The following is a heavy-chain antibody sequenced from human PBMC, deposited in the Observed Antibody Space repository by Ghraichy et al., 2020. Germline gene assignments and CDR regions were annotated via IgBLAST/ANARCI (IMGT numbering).Heavy chain of an antibody. V-gene: IGHV3-23*01. CDR3: AKGQPNYYYAMDV. CDR1: GFTFSSYA. Sequence: GGSLRLSCAASGFTFSSYAMNWVRQAPGKGLEWVSSISGSGGGTYYADSVKGRFTISRDNSKNTLYLQMNSLRAEDTAVYYCAKGQPNYYYAMDVWGQGTTVTVSS. D-gene: IGHD1-14*01. CDR2: ISGSGGGT. J-gene: IGHJ6*02.